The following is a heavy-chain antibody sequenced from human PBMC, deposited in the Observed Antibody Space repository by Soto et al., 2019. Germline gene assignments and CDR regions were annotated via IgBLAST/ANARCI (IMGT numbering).Heavy chain of an antibody. V-gene: IGHV1-69*02. CDR2: IIPILGIA. J-gene: IGHJ4*02. D-gene: IGHD6-13*01. CDR1: GGTFSSYT. CDR3: ARGGIAAAGTQLDY. Sequence: SVKVSCKASGGTFSSYTISWLRQAPGQGLEWMGRIIPILGIANYAQKFQGRVTITADKSTSTAYMELSSLRSEDTAVYYCARGGIAAAGTQLDYWGQGTLVTVSS.